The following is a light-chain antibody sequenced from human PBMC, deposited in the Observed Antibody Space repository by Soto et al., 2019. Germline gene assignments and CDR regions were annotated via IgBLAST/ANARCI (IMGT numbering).Light chain of an antibody. J-gene: IGKJ3*01. CDR2: AAS. V-gene: IGKV1-39*01. CDR1: QSISSY. Sequence: DIQMTQSPSSLSASVGDRVTITCRASQSISSYLNWYQQKPGKAPKLLIYAASSLQSGVPSRFSGSGSGTDFTLTISSLHPEDFATYYCQHSYTTPLTFGPGTKVAIK. CDR3: QHSYTTPLT.